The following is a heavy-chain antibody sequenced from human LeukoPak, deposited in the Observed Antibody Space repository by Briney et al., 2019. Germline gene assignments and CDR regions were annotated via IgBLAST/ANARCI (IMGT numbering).Heavy chain of an antibody. D-gene: IGHD3-3*01. CDR3: ASLYYDFWSGPRAREPLGYFDY. V-gene: IGHV1-18*01. CDR1: GYTFTSYG. J-gene: IGHJ4*02. Sequence: ASVKVSCKASGYTFTSYGISWVRQAPGQGLEWMGWISAYNGNTNYAQKLQGRVTMTTDTSTSTAYMELRSLRSDDTAVYYCASLYYDFWSGPRAREPLGYFDYWGQGTLVTVSS. CDR2: ISAYNGNT.